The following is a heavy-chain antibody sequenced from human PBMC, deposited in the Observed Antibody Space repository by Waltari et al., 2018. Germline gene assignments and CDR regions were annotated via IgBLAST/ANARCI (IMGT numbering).Heavy chain of an antibody. CDR2: ISGSGGST. J-gene: IGHJ4*02. Sequence: EVQLLESGGGLVQPGGSLRLSCAASGFTFSSYAMSWVRQAPGKGLEWVSAISGSGGSTYYADSVKGRFTISRDNSKNTLYLQMNSLRAEDTAVYYCAKDLYYYDSSGYYFDGYWGQGTLVIVSS. CDR3: AKDLYYYDSSGYYFDGY. D-gene: IGHD3-22*01. CDR1: GFTFSSYA. V-gene: IGHV3-23*01.